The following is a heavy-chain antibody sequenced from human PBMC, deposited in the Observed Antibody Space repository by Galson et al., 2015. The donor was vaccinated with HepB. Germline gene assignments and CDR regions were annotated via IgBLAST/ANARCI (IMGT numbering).Heavy chain of an antibody. CDR3: AREGVPAGGWDYYMDV. CDR2: IDLSDSYT. Sequence: QSGAEVKKPGESLRISCSGSGSNFRRNWITWVRLTPGKGLEWMGRIDLSDSYTNYSPSFQGHVTFSADKSINTAYVQWSSLKASDTAIYYCAREGVPAGGWDYYMDVWGKGTTITVSS. J-gene: IGHJ6*03. D-gene: IGHD3-10*01. V-gene: IGHV5-10-1*01. CDR1: GSNFRRNW.